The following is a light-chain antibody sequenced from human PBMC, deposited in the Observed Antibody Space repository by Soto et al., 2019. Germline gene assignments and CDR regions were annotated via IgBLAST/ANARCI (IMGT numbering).Light chain of an antibody. V-gene: IGLV1-44*01. CDR1: SSNIGSNI. CDR2: SNS. J-gene: IGLJ1*01. CDR3: AAWDDSLNGYV. Sequence: QSVLTQPPSASGTPGQRVTISCSGSSSNIGSNIVNWYQQLPGTAPKLLIFSNSQRPSGVPDRFSSSKSGTSASLAISGLQSEDEADYYCAAWDDSLNGYVFGTGTKVTVL.